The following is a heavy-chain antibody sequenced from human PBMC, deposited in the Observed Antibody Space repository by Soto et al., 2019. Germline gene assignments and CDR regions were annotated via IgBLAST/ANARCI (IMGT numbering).Heavy chain of an antibody. CDR1: GYTFTSYY. V-gene: IGHV1-46*01. J-gene: IGHJ6*02. CDR2: INPSGGYT. CDR3: ASLDYYYYYGMDV. Sequence: GASVKVSCKASGYTFTSYYMHWVRQAPGQGLEWMGIINPSGGYTSNSQRFQGRVTMTRDASTNTVYMELSSLRPEDTAMYYCASLDYYYYYGMDVWGQGTTVTVSS.